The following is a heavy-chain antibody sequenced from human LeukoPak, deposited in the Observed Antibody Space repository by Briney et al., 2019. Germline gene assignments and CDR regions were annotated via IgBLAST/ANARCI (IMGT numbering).Heavy chain of an antibody. V-gene: IGHV7-4-1*02. CDR3: ARDFVDYYYYGMDV. Sequence: ASVKVCCKASGYTFTSYAMNWVRQAPGQGLGWMGWINTNTGNPTYAQGFTGRFVFSLDTSVSTAYLQISSLKAEDTAVYYCARDFVDYYYYGMDVWGQGTTVTVSS. CDR1: GYTFTSYA. J-gene: IGHJ6*02. CDR2: INTNTGNP.